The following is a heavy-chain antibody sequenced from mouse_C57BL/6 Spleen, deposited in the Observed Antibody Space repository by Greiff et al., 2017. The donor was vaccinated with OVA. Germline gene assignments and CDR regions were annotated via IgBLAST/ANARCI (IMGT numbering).Heavy chain of an antibody. CDR1: GYTFTDHT. Sequence: QVQLQQSDAELVKPGASVKISCKVSGYTFTDHTIHWMKQRPEQGLEWIGYINPSSGYTKYNQKFKDKATLTADKSSSTAYMQLSSLTSEDSAVYYCARCHDGYYVDYWGQGTTLTVSS. CDR2: INPSSGYT. D-gene: IGHD2-3*01. J-gene: IGHJ2*01. V-gene: IGHV1-78*01. CDR3: ARCHDGYYVDY.